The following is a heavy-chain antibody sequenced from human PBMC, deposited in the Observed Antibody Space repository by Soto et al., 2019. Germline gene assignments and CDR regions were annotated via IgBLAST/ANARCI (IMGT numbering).Heavy chain of an antibody. CDR1: GGSISSGGYY. V-gene: IGHV4-31*03. CDR3: ARARAGKGGSGSPSFFDY. Sequence: SETLSLTCTVSGGSISSGGYYWSWIRQHPGKGLEWIGYIYYSGSTYYNPSLKSRVTISVDTSKNQFSLKLSSVTAADTAVYYCARARAGKGGSGSPSFFDYWGQGTLVTVSS. D-gene: IGHD3-10*01. CDR2: IYYSGST. J-gene: IGHJ4*02.